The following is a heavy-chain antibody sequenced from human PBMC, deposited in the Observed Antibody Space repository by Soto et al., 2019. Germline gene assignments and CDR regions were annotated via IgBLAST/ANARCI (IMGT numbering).Heavy chain of an antibody. Sequence: SETLSLTCTVSGGSISSGGYYWTWIRQPPGKGLEWIGSIYHTGSTYYSKSLRSRLTMSVDTSKSQFSLRLSSVTAADTAVYYCARATGTLRSRNCDYWGQGSLVTVSS. D-gene: IGHD1-1*01. CDR3: ARATGTLRSRNCDY. J-gene: IGHJ4*02. CDR2: IYHTGST. V-gene: IGHV4-31*03. CDR1: GGSISSGGYY.